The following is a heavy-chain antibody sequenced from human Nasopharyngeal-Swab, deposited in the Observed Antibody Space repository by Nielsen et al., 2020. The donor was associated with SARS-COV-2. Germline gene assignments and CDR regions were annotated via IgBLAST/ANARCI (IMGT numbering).Heavy chain of an antibody. CDR3: AKPFWSGYYSGDSFDF. CDR2: LLWDCDSA. J-gene: IGHJ3*01. V-gene: IGHV3-43*02. CDR1: GFIFEYYA. D-gene: IGHD3-3*01. Sequence: GESLKLSCVASGFIFEYYALHWVRQAPGKGLDWVSLLLWDCDSASYRDSVKCRFTISRENNKNSLYLQMTSLTVEDTALYYCAKPFWSGYYSGDSFDFWGQGTMVTVSS.